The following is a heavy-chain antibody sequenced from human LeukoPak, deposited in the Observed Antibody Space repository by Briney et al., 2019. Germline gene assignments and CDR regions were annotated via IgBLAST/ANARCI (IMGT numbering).Heavy chain of an antibody. CDR2: IHSEERPT. CDR3: ARGRSRGNYYVGAFDI. D-gene: IGHD1-26*01. V-gene: IGHV3-74*01. CDR1: GFTFSSYW. J-gene: IGHJ3*02. Sequence: GGSLRLSCAASGFTFSSYWMHWVRQAPGKGLVWVSRIHSEERPTDYADSVKGRFTISRDNAKNPLYRQMYSLRAEDTAVYYCARGRSRGNYYVGAFDIWGHGTMVTVSS.